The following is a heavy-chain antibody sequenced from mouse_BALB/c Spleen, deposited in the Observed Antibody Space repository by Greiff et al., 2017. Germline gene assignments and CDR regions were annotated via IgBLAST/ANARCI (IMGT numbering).Heavy chain of an antibody. CDR3: ARDKGGVNAY. D-gene: IGHD1-3*01. CDR2: IWAGGST. V-gene: IGHV2-9*02. CDR1: GFSLTSYG. J-gene: IGHJ3*01. Sequence: VMLVESGPGLVAPSQSLSITCTVSGFSLTSYGVHWVRQPPGKGLEWLGVIWAGGSTNYNSALMSRLSISKDNSKSQVFLKMNSLQTDDTAMYYCARDKGGVNAYWGQGTLVTVSA.